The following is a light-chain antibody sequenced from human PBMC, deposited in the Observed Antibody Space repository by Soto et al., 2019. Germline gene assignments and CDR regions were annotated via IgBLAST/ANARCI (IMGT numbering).Light chain of an antibody. CDR3: QQGYSIPQT. Sequence: DLQMTQSPSSLSASVGDRVTITCRASQTVTTYLNWYQQKPGKAPKLLIYAASTLQSGVPSRFSASGSGTDFTLTISSLQPEDFATYYCQQGYSIPQTFGQGTKLEIK. J-gene: IGKJ2*01. CDR2: AAS. V-gene: IGKV1-39*01. CDR1: QTVTTY.